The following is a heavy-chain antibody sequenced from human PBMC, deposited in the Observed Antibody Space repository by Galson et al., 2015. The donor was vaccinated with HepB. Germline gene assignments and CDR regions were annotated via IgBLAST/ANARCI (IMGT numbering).Heavy chain of an antibody. CDR1: C. J-gene: IGHJ4*02. CDR3: ASARYGNAYASWYFDS. V-gene: IGHV4-30-2*01. Sequence: CWSWIRQPPGKGLEWIGYIYQSGSTYYNPSLKSRVTISVDRTKNQFSLTLSSVTAADTAVYYCASARYGNAYASWYFDSWGQGTLVTVSS. D-gene: IGHD3-16*01. CDR2: IYQSGST.